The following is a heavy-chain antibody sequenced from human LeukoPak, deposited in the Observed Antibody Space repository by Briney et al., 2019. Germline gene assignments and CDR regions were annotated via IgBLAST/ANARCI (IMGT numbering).Heavy chain of an antibody. V-gene: IGHV1-69*01. CDR1: GGTFSSYA. D-gene: IGHD2-2*01. Sequence: SVKVSCKASGGTFSSYAISWVRQAPGQGLEWMGGIIPIFGTANYAQKFQGRVTITADESTSTAYMELSSLRSDDTALYYCARDSPTPFDVAVVPADYYYGMDVWGQGTTVTVSS. J-gene: IGHJ6*02. CDR2: IIPIFGTA. CDR3: ARDSPTPFDVAVVPADYYYGMDV.